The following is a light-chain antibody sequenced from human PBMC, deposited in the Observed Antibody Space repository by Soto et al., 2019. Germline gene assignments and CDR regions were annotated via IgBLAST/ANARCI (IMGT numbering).Light chain of an antibody. Sequence: EIVLTQSPATLSLSPGERATLSCRASQSVSSHLAWYQQRPGQAPRLLIDEASNRATGIPARFSGSGSGTDFTLTISSLEPEDFAVYYCQQRSNCPLTFGGGTKVQIK. CDR2: EAS. V-gene: IGKV3-11*01. J-gene: IGKJ4*01. CDR3: QQRSNCPLT. CDR1: QSVSSH.